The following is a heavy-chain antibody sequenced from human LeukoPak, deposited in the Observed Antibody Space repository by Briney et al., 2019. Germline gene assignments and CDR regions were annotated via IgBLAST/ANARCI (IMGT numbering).Heavy chain of an antibody. CDR1: GDSVSINSAA. CDR2: TYYRSKWYN. D-gene: IGHD6-13*01. CDR3: ARALLKWDSSSWYYFDY. Sequence: SQTLSLTCAISGDSVSINSAAWNWIRQSPSRGLEWLGSTYYRSKWYNDYAVSVKSRITINPDTSKNQFSLQLNSVTPEDTAVYYCARALLKWDSSSWYYFDYWGQGTLVTVSS. V-gene: IGHV6-1*01. J-gene: IGHJ4*02.